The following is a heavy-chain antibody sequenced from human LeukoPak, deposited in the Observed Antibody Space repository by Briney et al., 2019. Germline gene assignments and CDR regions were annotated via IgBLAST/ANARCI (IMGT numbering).Heavy chain of an antibody. CDR3: AKDIGGSFTEYYYYYGMDV. Sequence: GRSLRLSCAASGFTFSSYAMHWVRQAPGKGLEWVAVISYDGSNKYYADSVKGRFTISRDNSKNTLYLQTNSLRTEDTALYYCAKDIGGSFTEYYYYYGMDVWGQGTTVTVSS. CDR2: ISYDGSNK. J-gene: IGHJ6*02. D-gene: IGHD1-26*01. V-gene: IGHV3-30*04. CDR1: GFTFSSYA.